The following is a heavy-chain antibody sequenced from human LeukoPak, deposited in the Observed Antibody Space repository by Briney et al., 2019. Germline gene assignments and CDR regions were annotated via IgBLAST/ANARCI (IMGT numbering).Heavy chain of an antibody. CDR2: IIPIFGTA. CDR1: VGTFSSYA. CDR3: ARDVYYDSSAARYFDL. V-gene: IGHV1-69*13. Sequence: ASVNVSCKASVGTFSSYAISWVRQAPGQGLEWMGGIIPIFGTANYAQKFQGRVTITADESTSTAYMELSSLRSEDTAVYYCARDVYYDSSAARYFDLWGRGTLVTVSS. D-gene: IGHD3-22*01. J-gene: IGHJ2*01.